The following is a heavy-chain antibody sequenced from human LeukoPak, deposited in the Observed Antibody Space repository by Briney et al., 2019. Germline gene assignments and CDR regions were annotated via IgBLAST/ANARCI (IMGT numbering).Heavy chain of an antibody. Sequence: XVSGGSISSXXXSWIRQPPGKXXEXIGYIYYSGSTNYNPSLKSRVTISVDTSKNQFSLKLSSVTAADTAVYYCARRQLEQDAFDIWGQGTMVTVSS. CDR3: ARRQLEQDAFDI. CDR2: IYYSGST. CDR1: GGSISSXX. J-gene: IGHJ3*02. D-gene: IGHD1/OR15-1a*01. V-gene: IGHV4-59*08.